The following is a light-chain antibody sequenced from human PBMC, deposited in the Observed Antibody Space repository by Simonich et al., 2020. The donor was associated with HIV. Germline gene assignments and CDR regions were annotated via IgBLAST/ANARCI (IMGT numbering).Light chain of an antibody. V-gene: IGLV1-47*01. J-gene: IGLJ3*02. CDR2: GNN. CDR3: ATWDDSLSGWV. CDR1: SSNIKNNH. Sequence: QSVLTQPPSASGTPGQRVTISCSGSSSNIKNNHVCWFQQFPGTAPKLLIYGNNLRPSGVPERFSGSKSGTSASLAISGLRSEDETDYYCATWDDSLSGWVFGGGTKLTVL.